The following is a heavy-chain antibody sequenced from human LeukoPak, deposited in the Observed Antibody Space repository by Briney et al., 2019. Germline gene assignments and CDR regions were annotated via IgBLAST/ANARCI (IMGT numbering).Heavy chain of an antibody. CDR1: GYTFTYYV. CDR3: ARGEKPYDY. J-gene: IGHJ4*02. D-gene: IGHD3-16*01. CDR2: INAYNGNT. V-gene: IGHV1-18*01. Sequence: ASVKVSCKTSGYTFTYYVISWVRRAPGQGLEWMGWINAYNGNTNDAQKFQGRVTMTTDTSTSTAYMELRSLRSDDTAVYYCARGEKPYDYWGQETLVSVSS.